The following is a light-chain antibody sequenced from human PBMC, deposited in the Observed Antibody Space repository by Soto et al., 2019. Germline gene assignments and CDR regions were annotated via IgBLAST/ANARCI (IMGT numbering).Light chain of an antibody. J-gene: IGKJ5*01. Sequence: AIQLTQSPSSLSASVGDGVTITCRASQGISSAVAWYQQKPGKAPKLLIYDASSLESGVPSRFSGSGSGTDFTLTISSLQPEDFATYYCQQFNNYITFGQGTRLEI. CDR1: QGISSA. V-gene: IGKV1D-13*01. CDR2: DAS. CDR3: QQFNNYIT.